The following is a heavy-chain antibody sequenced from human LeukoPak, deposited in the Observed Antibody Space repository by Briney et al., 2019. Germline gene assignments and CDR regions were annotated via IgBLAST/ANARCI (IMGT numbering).Heavy chain of an antibody. CDR1: GFTFSSYA. V-gene: IGHV3-30-3*01. CDR3: ARAMVRGVMEYYYYGMDV. Sequence: PGGSLRLSCAASGFTFSSYAMHWVRQAPGKGLEWVAVISYDGSNKYYADSVKGRFTISRDNSKNTLYLQMNSLRAEDTAVYYCARAMVRGVMEYYYYGMDVWGQGTTVTVSS. CDR2: ISYDGSNK. J-gene: IGHJ6*02. D-gene: IGHD3-10*01.